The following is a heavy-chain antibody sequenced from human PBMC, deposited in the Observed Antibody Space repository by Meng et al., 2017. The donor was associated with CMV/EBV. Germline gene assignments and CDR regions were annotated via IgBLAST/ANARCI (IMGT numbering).Heavy chain of an antibody. V-gene: IGHV4-39*01. CDR2: IYYSGST. CDR3: ARHTRYCSSTSCLNWYFDL. CDR1: GGSISMSSYY. D-gene: IGHD2-2*01. Sequence: GSLRLSCTVAGGSISMSSYYWGWIRQPPGKGLEWIGSIYYSGSTYDNPSLKSRVTISVDTSKNQFSRKLSSVTAADTAVYYCARHTRYCSSTSCLNWYFDLWGRGTLVTVSS. J-gene: IGHJ2*01.